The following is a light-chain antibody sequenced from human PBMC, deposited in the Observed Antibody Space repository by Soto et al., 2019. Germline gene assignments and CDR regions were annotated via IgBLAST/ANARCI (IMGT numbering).Light chain of an antibody. CDR2: GAS. V-gene: IGKV3-15*01. CDR3: QQYNRWPGT. CDR1: QAISSV. Sequence: IVMTPHPATLSVSPRERVTLLSRASQAISSVLAWYQQKPGQAPRLLVYGASTRATGIPGRFSGSGSGLEFTLTISSLQSEDSAFYFCQQYNRWPGTFGQGTKVDIK. J-gene: IGKJ2*01.